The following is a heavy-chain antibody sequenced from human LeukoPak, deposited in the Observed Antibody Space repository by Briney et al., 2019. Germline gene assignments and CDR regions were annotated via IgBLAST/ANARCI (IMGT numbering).Heavy chain of an antibody. Sequence: ASVKVSCKASGYTFTSYGISWVRQAPGQGLEWMGWISAYNGNTNYAQKLQGRVTMTTDTSTSTAYMELRSLRSDDTAVYYCARDQAVAVNYHYYGMDVWGQGTTVTVSS. CDR2: ISAYNGNT. J-gene: IGHJ6*02. CDR1: GYTFTSYG. V-gene: IGHV1-18*01. CDR3: ARDQAVAVNYHYYGMDV. D-gene: IGHD6-19*01.